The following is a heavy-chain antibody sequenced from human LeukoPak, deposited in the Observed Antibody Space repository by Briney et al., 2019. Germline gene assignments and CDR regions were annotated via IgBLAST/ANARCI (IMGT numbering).Heavy chain of an antibody. V-gene: IGHV1-2*02. Sequence: GASVKVSCKASGYTFTGYYMHWVRQAPGQGLEWMGWINPNSGGTNYAQKFQGGVTMTRDTSISTAYMELSRLRSDDTAVYYCARFPSWAMVTSNYWGQGTLVTVSS. CDR1: GYTFTGYY. D-gene: IGHD4-17*01. CDR3: ARFPSWAMVTSNY. CDR2: INPNSGGT. J-gene: IGHJ4*02.